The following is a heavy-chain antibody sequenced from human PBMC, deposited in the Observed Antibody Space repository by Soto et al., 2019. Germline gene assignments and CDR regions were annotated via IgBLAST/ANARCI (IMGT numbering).Heavy chain of an antibody. CDR1: GFTVSSNY. CDR3: ARAKAGYSSGWTSYYYYMDV. Sequence: EVQLVESGGGLVQPGGSLRLSCAASGFTVSSNYMSWVRQAPGKGLEWVSVIYSGGSTYYADSVKGRFTISRHNSKNTLYLQMNSLRAEDTAVYYCARAKAGYSSGWTSYYYYMDVWGKGTTVTVSS. CDR2: IYSGGST. V-gene: IGHV3-53*04. D-gene: IGHD6-19*01. J-gene: IGHJ6*03.